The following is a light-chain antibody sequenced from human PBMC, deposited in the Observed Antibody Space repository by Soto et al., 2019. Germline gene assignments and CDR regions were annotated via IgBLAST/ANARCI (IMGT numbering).Light chain of an antibody. CDR3: QHYGTSPPALT. J-gene: IGKJ4*01. CDR1: QSVSSSH. V-gene: IGKV3-20*01. Sequence: DIVLTQSPGTLSLPPGERAILSCSASQSVSSSHLAWYQQKPGQAPRLLIYGASSRTTGIPDRFSGSGSGTDFTLTISRLDPEDFAVYYCQHYGTSPPALTFGGGTKVEIK. CDR2: GAS.